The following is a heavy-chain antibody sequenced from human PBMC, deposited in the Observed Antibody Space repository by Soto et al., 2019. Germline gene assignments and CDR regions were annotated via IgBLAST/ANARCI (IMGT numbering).Heavy chain of an antibody. V-gene: IGHV3-30*18. Sequence: GGSLRLSCAASGFTFSSYGMHWVRQAPGKGLEWVAVISYDGSNKYYADSVKGRFTISRDNSKNTLYLQMNSLRAEDTAVYYCAKDLPKTDMYYDFWSGPQGVWGQGTTVTVSS. CDR3: AKDLPKTDMYYDFWSGPQGV. CDR2: ISYDGSNK. D-gene: IGHD3-3*01. CDR1: GFTFSSYG. J-gene: IGHJ6*02.